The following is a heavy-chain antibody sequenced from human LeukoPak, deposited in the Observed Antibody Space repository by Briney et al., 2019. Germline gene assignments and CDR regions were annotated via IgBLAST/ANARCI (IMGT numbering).Heavy chain of an antibody. CDR2: ISSRGGTI. CDR1: GFTFSSYE. J-gene: IGHJ4*02. Sequence: PGGSLRLSCAASGFTFSSYEMNWVRQAPGKGLEWVSSISSRGGTIYYADSVKGRFTISRDNAKNSLYLQMNSLRAEDTAVYYCARTRYSSGWPTYFDYWGQGTLVTVSS. D-gene: IGHD6-19*01. V-gene: IGHV3-48*03. CDR3: ARTRYSSGWPTYFDY.